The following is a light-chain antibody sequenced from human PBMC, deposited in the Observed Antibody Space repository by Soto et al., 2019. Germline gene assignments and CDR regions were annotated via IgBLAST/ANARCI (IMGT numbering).Light chain of an antibody. J-gene: IGLJ3*02. CDR1: SSNIGAGYD. CDR3: QSYDSRLSAWV. CDR2: DNN. Sequence: QLVLTQPPSVSGAPGQRVTISCTGSSSNIGAGYDVHWYQQFPGTAPKLLIYDNNNRPSGVPDRFSGSKSGTSASLAISGLQTEDEADYYCQSYDSRLSAWVFGGGTKQTVL. V-gene: IGLV1-40*01.